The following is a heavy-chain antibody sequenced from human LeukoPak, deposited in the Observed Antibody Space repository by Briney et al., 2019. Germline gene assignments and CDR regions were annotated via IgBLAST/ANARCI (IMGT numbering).Heavy chain of an antibody. V-gene: IGHV4-34*01. CDR2: INHSGST. CDR1: GGSFSGYY. D-gene: IGHD5-24*01. CDR3: ARIRDGYNPHVDY. Sequence: SETLSLTCAVYGGSFSGYYWSWIRQPPGKGPEWIGEINHSGSTNYNPSLKSRVTISVDTSKNQFSLKLSSVTAADTAVYYCARIRDGYNPHVDYWGQGTLVTVSS. J-gene: IGHJ4*02.